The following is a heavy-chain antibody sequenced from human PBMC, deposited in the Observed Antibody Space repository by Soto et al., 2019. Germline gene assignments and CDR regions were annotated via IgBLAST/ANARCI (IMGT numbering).Heavy chain of an antibody. Sequence: ASVKVSCKASGYTFTSYGISWVRQAPGQGLEWMGWISAYNGNTNYAQKLQGRVTMTTDTSTSTAYMELRSLRSDDTAVYYCARDPLRSTTVVTQYYYGMDVWGQGTTVTVSS. D-gene: IGHD4-17*01. V-gene: IGHV1-18*01. CDR3: ARDPLRSTTVVTQYYYGMDV. CDR2: ISAYNGNT. J-gene: IGHJ6*02. CDR1: GYTFTSYG.